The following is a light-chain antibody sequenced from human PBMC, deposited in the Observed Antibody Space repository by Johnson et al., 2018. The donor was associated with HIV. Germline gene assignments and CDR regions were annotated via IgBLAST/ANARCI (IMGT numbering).Light chain of an antibody. V-gene: IGLV1-51*02. CDR3: GTWDSSLNIGGV. CDR2: ENN. Sequence: QSVLTQPPSVSAAPGQKVTISCSGSSSNIGNNYVSWYQQLPGTAPKLLIYENNKRPSGIPDRFSGSKSGTSATLGITGLQTGDEADYYCGTWDSSLNIGGVFGTGTKVTVL. J-gene: IGLJ1*01. CDR1: SSNIGNNY.